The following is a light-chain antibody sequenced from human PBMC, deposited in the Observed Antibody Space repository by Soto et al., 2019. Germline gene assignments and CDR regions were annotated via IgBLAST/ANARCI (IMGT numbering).Light chain of an antibody. V-gene: IGKV1-5*03. CDR2: KAS. CDR3: QQYNNYVYT. J-gene: IGKJ2*01. CDR1: QTISSW. Sequence: DIQMTQSPSTLSASVGDRVTITCRASQTISSWLAWYQQRPGKAPKLLIYKASSLESGVPSRFSGSVSGTEFTLTIRSIHPDDIATYYCQQYNNYVYTFGQGSKLEIK.